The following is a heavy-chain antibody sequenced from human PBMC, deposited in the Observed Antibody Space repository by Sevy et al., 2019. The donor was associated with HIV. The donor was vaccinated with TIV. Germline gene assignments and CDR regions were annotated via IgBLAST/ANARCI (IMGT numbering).Heavy chain of an antibody. CDR2: ISSSGSTI. CDR1: GFTFSDYY. J-gene: IGHJ4*02. CDR3: ARESEDTVMVNDY. D-gene: IGHD5-18*01. Sequence: GGSLRLSCAASGFTFSDYYMSWIRQAPGKGLEWVSYISSSGSTIYYADSVKGRFTISRDNAKNSLYLQMNSLRAEDTAVYYCARESEDTVMVNDYWGQGTLVTVSS. V-gene: IGHV3-11*01.